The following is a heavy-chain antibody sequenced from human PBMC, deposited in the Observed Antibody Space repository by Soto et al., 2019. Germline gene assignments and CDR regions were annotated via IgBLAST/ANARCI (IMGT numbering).Heavy chain of an antibody. CDR3: ASSDYGDYVSFDY. Sequence: EVQLVESGGGLVKPGGSLRLSCAASGFTFSRYSMNWVRQAPGEGLEWVSSITTSSYIYYADSVKGRFTISRDNAKNSLYLQMNSLRAEDTAVYYCASSDYGDYVSFDYWGQGTLVTVSS. V-gene: IGHV3-21*01. D-gene: IGHD4-17*01. CDR1: GFTFSRYS. CDR2: ITTSSYI. J-gene: IGHJ4*02.